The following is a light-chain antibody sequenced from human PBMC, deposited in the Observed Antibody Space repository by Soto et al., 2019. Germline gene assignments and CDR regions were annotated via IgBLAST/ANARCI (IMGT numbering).Light chain of an antibody. CDR1: QSIRSW. V-gene: IGKV1-5*01. J-gene: IGKJ2*01. CDR2: DAS. CDR3: QQYNRYPYT. Sequence: DIQMTQSPSTLSASVGDRVTITCRASQSIRSWLAWYQQRPGKAPKLLIHDASNLQSGVPSRLSGSGSGTEFTLTISSLQPDDFATYYCQQYNRYPYTFGQGTKLEIK.